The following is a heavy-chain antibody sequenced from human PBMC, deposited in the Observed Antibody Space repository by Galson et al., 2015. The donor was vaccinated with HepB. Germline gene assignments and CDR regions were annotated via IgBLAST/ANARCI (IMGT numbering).Heavy chain of an antibody. CDR1: GVTFSSYA. CDR3: TKGGRYWYFEL. Sequence: SLRLSCAASGVTFSSYAMSWVRQAPGKGLEWVSAISGRGDSTNYADSVRGRCTVSRDNSKNTLYLQMNSLRADDAALYYCTKGGRYWYFELWGHGALVTVSS. CDR2: ISGRGDST. D-gene: IGHD3-16*01. V-gene: IGHV3-23*01. J-gene: IGHJ2*01.